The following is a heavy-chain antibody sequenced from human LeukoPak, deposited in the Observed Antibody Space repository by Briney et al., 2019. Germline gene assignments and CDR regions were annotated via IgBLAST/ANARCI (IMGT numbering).Heavy chain of an antibody. Sequence: SETLSLTCTVSGASLSSDHWTWIRQPAGKGLEWIGRIYTRGTTNYSPALKSRVTMSVDTSKNQFSLKLSSVTAADTAVYYCARRLSSGTTCLHFDYWGQGMLVTVS. J-gene: IGHJ4*02. CDR1: GASLSSDH. CDR3: ARRLSSGTTCLHFDY. D-gene: IGHD3-22*01. CDR2: IYTRGTT. V-gene: IGHV4-4*07.